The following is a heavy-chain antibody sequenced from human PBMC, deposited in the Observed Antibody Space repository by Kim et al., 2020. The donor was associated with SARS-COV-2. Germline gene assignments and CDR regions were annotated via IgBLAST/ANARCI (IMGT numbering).Heavy chain of an antibody. J-gene: IGHJ4*02. D-gene: IGHD6-19*01. CDR3: ARGEAGFDY. CDR2: TT. Sequence: TTNSTPSLRSRVTISVDTSKNPFSLKLSSVTAADTAVYYCARGEAGFDYWGQGTLVTVSS. V-gene: IGHV4-34*01.